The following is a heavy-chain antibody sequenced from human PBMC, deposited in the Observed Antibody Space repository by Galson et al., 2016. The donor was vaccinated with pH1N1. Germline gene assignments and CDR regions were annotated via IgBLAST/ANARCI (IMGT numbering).Heavy chain of an antibody. CDR1: GTSISSGSYY. D-gene: IGHD2-2*01. CDR2: IHTSGST. J-gene: IGHJ4*02. Sequence: TLSLTCTVSGTSISSGSYYWSWIRQPAGKGLEWIGHIHTSGSTNYNPSLKSRVTISVDTSTNQFSLKVSSVPAADPAVYYCARVRSPARLYYGGQGTLVTVSS. V-gene: IGHV4-61*09. CDR3: ARVRSPARLYY.